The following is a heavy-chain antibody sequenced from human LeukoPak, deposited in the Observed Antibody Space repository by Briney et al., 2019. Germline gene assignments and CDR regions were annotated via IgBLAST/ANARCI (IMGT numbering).Heavy chain of an antibody. D-gene: IGHD3-22*01. Sequence: PGGSLRLSCAASGFTSDGHTTHWVRQVPGKGLQWVSLISWDGGRTVYADFVKGRFTISRDNSRNSLYLQMNSLTTEDTALYYCAKESQYYYDTGASYYFDHWGQGALVTVSS. V-gene: IGHV3-43*01. CDR1: GFTSDGHT. J-gene: IGHJ4*02. CDR2: ISWDGGRT. CDR3: AKESQYYYDTGASYYFDH.